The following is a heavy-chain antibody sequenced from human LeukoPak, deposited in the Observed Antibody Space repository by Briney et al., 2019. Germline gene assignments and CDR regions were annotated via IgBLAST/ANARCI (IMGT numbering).Heavy chain of an antibody. CDR1: GGSISSGDYY. J-gene: IGHJ4*02. V-gene: IGHV4-30-4*01. CDR3: ASRHDYGDSRADY. CDR2: IYYSGST. D-gene: IGHD4-17*01. Sequence: PSETLSLTCTVSGGSISSGDYYWSWIRQPPGQGLEWIGYIYYSGSTYYNPSLKSRVTISVDTSKNQFSLKLSSVTAADTAVYYCASRHDYGDSRADYWGQGTLVTVSS.